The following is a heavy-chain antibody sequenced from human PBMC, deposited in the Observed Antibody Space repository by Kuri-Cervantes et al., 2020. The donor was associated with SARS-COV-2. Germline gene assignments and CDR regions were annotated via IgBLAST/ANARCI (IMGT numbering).Heavy chain of an antibody. V-gene: IGHV1-3*01. Sequence: ASVKVSCKASGYTFTSYAMHWVRQAPGQRLEWMGWINAGNGNTKYSQKFQGRVTITRDTSASTAYMELSSLRSEDTAVYYCARGGYDFWSGYSLSAFDIWGQGTMVTVSS. CDR1: GYTFTSYA. D-gene: IGHD3-3*01. CDR2: INAGNGNT. CDR3: ARGGYDFWSGYSLSAFDI. J-gene: IGHJ3*02.